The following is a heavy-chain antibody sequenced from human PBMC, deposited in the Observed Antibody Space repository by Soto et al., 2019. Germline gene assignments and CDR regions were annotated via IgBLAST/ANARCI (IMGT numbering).Heavy chain of an antibody. CDR2: IYSGGST. Sequence: GGSLILSCAASGVTVSSNYMSWVRQAPGKGLEWVSVIYSGGSTYYADSVKGRFTISRHNSKNTLYLQMNSLRAEDTAVYYCARATDGSGSPDAFDIWGQGTMVTVSS. CDR3: ARATDGSGSPDAFDI. D-gene: IGHD3-10*01. J-gene: IGHJ3*02. CDR1: GVTVSSNY. V-gene: IGHV3-53*04.